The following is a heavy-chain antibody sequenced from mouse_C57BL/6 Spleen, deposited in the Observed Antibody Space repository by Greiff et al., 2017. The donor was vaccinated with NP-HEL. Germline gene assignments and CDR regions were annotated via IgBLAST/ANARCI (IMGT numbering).Heavy chain of an antibody. V-gene: IGHV1-85*01. CDR2: IYPRDGST. J-gene: IGHJ3*01. CDR3: ARLDYYGSSYSFAY. CDR1: GYTFTSYD. D-gene: IGHD1-1*01. Sequence: VQLHQSGPELVKPGASVKLSCKASGYTFTSYDINWVKQRPGQGLAWIGWIYPRDGSTKYNEQFKGTATLTVDTSSSTAYMELHSLTYEDSSDYFCARLDYYGSSYSFAYWGQGTLVTVSA.